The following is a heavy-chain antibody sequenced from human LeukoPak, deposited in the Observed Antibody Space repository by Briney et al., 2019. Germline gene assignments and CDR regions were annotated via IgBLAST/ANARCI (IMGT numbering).Heavy chain of an antibody. D-gene: IGHD3-10*01. CDR2: IYSGGST. CDR3: ARLQGVITHFFDY. J-gene: IGHJ4*02. V-gene: IGHV3-66*01. CDR1: GFTVSSNY. Sequence: PGGSLRLSCAASGFTVSSNYMSWVRQAPGKGLEWVSVIYSGGSTYYADSVKGRFTISRDNSKNTLYLQMNSLRAEDTAVYYCARLQGVITHFFDYWGQGTLVTVSS.